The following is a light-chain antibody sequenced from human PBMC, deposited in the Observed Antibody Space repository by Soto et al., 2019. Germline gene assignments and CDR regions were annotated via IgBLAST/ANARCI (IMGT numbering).Light chain of an antibody. Sequence: AIQMTQSPSSLSASVGDRVTITCRASQGIRNDLGWYQQKPGKAPKLLIYAASSLQSGIPARFSGSGSGTDFTLTISSLEPEDSAVYYCQQRSNWPIFTFGPGTKV. CDR3: QQRSNWPIFT. CDR1: QGIRND. J-gene: IGKJ3*01. CDR2: AAS. V-gene: IGKV1-6*01.